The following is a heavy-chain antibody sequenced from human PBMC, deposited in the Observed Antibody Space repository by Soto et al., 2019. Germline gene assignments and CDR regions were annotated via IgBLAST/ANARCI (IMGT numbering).Heavy chain of an antibody. CDR3: AHIVVAGLGYYFDY. Sequence: QITLKESGPPLVKPTQTLTLTCTFSGFSLSSTRMAVGWIRQPPGKALEWLALIYWDDDKRYSPFLKSRLTTTRDTSENRVVLTMSDMDAVDTARDYCAHIVVAGLGYYFDYWGQGTLVTVSS. CDR1: GFSLSSTRMA. CDR2: IYWDDDK. D-gene: IGHD6-19*01. V-gene: IGHV2-5*02. J-gene: IGHJ4*02.